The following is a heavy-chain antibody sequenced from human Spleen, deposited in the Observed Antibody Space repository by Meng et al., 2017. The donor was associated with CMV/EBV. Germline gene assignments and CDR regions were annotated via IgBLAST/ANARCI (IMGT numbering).Heavy chain of an antibody. D-gene: IGHD2-2*01. J-gene: IGHJ3*02. CDR1: GESFSGYY. V-gene: IGHV4-34*01. CDR3: ARESLYCSSTSCQGDAFDI. CDR2: IYYSGST. Sequence: GSLRLSCAVYGESFSGYYWSWIRQPPGKGLEWIGSIYYSGSTYYNPSLKSRVTISVDTSKNQFSLKLSSVTAADTAVYYCARESLYCSSTSCQGDAFDIWGQGTMVTVSS.